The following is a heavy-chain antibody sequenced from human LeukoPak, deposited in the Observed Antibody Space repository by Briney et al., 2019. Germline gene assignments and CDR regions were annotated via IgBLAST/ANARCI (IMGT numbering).Heavy chain of an antibody. D-gene: IGHD2-2*01. Sequence: AGGSLRLSCAASGFTFSNYAMSWVRQAPGKGLEWVSVIYSGGSTHYADSVKGRFTISRDNSKNMLYLQMNILRAEDTAVYYCAGGPKQQLLWGRASNGFDPWGQGTLVTVSS. V-gene: IGHV3-66*01. CDR2: IYSGGST. CDR3: AGGPKQQLLWGRASNGFDP. CDR1: GFTFSNYA. J-gene: IGHJ5*02.